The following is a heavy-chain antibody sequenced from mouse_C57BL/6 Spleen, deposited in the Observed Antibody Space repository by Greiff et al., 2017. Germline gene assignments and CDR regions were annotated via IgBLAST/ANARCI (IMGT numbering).Heavy chain of an antibody. CDR1: GYTFTSYC. J-gene: IGHJ3*01. CDR3: ARGITWVGARWFAD. CDR2: IDPSDGYT. D-gene: IGHD1-1*01. Sequence: VQLQQSGAELVMPGASVKLSCTASGYTFTSYCMRWVKQRPGQGLEWMGEIDPSDGYTNYNQQFKGKSTLTVDKSSSTAYMQLSSLTSEDSAVDYGARGITWVGARWFADWGKGTLVTVSA. V-gene: IGHV1-69*01.